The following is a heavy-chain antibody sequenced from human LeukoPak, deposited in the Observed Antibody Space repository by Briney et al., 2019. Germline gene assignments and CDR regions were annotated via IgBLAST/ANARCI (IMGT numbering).Heavy chain of an antibody. CDR3: AKDATPGNSIWDYFAF. V-gene: IGHV3-23*01. J-gene: IGHJ4*02. Sequence: GGSLRLSCAASGFTFNICAMSWVRQAPRKGLEWVSSIGSTDIYYADSVKGRFTVSRDNSKNTLYLHLNSLRAEDSAVYYCAKDATPGNSIWDYFAFWGQGTVATVSS. CDR2: IGSTDI. D-gene: IGHD1-7*01. CDR1: GFTFNICA.